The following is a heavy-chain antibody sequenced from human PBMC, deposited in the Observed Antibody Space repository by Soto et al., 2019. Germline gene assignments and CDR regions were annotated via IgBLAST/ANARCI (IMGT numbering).Heavy chain of an antibody. Sequence: GGSLRLSCAASGFTFSMYWMNWVRQAPGRGLEWVANIKQDGSEKNYVDSVRGRFTVSRDNAKNSLFLQINSLRADDTAVYYCASPRVPFAWTGIFDFWGQGALVTVSS. CDR1: GFTFSMYW. CDR3: ASPRVPFAWTGIFDF. V-gene: IGHV3-7*03. CDR2: IKQDGSEK. D-gene: IGHD2-8*02. J-gene: IGHJ4*02.